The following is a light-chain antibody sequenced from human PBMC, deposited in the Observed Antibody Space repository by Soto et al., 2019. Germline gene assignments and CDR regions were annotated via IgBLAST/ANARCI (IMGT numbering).Light chain of an antibody. J-gene: IGKJ1*01. CDR2: KAS. Sequence: IQMTQSPSTLSASAGDRVTITCRVSQGISSWLAWYQQKPGKVPKLLIYKASTLETGVPSRFSGSGSGTEFTLTISSLQPDDFATYYCQQYNSYSETFGQGTKVDIK. V-gene: IGKV1-5*03. CDR3: QQYNSYSET. CDR1: QGISSW.